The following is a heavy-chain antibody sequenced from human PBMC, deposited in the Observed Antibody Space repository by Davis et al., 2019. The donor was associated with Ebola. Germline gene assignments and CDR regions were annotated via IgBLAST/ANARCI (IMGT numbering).Heavy chain of an antibody. CDR2: ISGSGGST. J-gene: IGHJ4*02. V-gene: IGHV3-23*01. D-gene: IGHD2-2*02. CDR3: ATANRAISGY. CDR1: GFTFSSYA. Sequence: GESLKISCAASGFTFSSYAMSWVRQAPGKGLEWVSAISGSGGSTYYADSVKGRFTISRDNAKNSVYLQMNSLRAEDTAVYYCATANRAISGYWGQGTLVTVSS.